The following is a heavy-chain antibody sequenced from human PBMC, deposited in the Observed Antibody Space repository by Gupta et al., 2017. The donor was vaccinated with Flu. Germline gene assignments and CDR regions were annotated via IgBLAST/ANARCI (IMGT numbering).Heavy chain of an antibody. V-gene: IGHV3-23*01. CDR3: AKDRSGNPAIDY. J-gene: IGHJ4*02. CDR2: VGAGVDRT. Sequence: EVQLLESGGGVVQPGGSLRLSCVVSGLTSSAYALHGVRQAPGKGLEWLSTVGAGVDRTYYADSVMGRFTISRGNSKNTIYLQMNSLRGDDTAVYYCAKDRSGNPAIDYWGQGALVTVSA. CDR1: GLTSSAYA. D-gene: IGHD6-13*01.